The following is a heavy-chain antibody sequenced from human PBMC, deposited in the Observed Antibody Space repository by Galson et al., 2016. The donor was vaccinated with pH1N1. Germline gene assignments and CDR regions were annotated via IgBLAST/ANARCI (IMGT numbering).Heavy chain of an antibody. CDR3: ARSYCSSTSCYGGSYYYYGMDV. CDR1: GYTFTSNA. V-gene: IGHV7-4-1*04. CDR2: INTNTGNS. D-gene: IGHD2-2*01. Sequence: SVKVSCKASGYTFTSNAMNWVRQAPGQGLEWMGWINTNTGNSTYAQGFTGRFVFSLDTSVSMAYLQISRLKAEDTAVYYCARSYCSSTSCYGGSYYYYGMDVWGQGTTVTVSS. J-gene: IGHJ6*02.